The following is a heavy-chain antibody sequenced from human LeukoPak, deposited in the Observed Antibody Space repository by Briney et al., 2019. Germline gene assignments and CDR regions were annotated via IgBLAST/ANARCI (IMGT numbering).Heavy chain of an antibody. J-gene: IGHJ4*02. CDR1: GYTFTSYD. CDR2: MNPNSGNT. D-gene: IGHD6-6*01. CDR3: ARAFNQNLDSYYFDY. Sequence: ASVKVSCKASGYTFTSYDIDWVRQATGRGLEWMGWMNPNSGNTGYAQKFQGRVTITRNTSISTAYMELSSLRSEDTAVYYCARAFNQNLDSYYFDYWGQGTLVTVSS. V-gene: IGHV1-8*03.